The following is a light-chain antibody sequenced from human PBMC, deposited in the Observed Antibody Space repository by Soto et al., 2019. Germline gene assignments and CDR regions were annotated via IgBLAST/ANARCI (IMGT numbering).Light chain of an antibody. CDR1: QSVSNDF. Sequence: EIVLTHSAGMLSFSPVERAALSCRASQSVSNDFLAWYQQKPGQAPRLLIYGASTRATGIPARFSGSGSGTDFTLTIRRLEPEDFAVYYCQQYGSSYPWTFGQGTKVDIK. CDR3: QQYGSSYPWT. V-gene: IGKV3-20*01. CDR2: GAS. J-gene: IGKJ1*01.